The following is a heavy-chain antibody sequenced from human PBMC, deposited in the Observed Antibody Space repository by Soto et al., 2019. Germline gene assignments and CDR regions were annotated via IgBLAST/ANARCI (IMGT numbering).Heavy chain of an antibody. V-gene: IGHV3-23*01. Sequence: VQLLESGGGLVQRGGSLRLSCAASGFTFSSYVMSWVRQAPGKGLDWVSGISGSGGHTYYADSVKGRFTISRDNSKNTLYLQMNTLRAEDTAVYFCAKDGSYYDSPTESDSWGQGTLVTVSS. CDR3: AKDGSYYDSPTESDS. CDR1: GFTFSSYV. D-gene: IGHD3-22*01. CDR2: ISGSGGHT. J-gene: IGHJ4*02.